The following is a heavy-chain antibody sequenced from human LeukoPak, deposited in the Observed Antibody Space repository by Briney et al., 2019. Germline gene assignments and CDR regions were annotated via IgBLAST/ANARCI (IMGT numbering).Heavy chain of an antibody. V-gene: IGHV3-30*04. D-gene: IGHD6-19*01. Sequence: PGGSLRLSCTPSAFTFEDYAMHWVRQAPGKGLEWVALISFDGGNIYYADSVKGRFTISRDNSNNMLYLQMDSLRGDDTAVYYCARDPPFRTGWSQNFFDFWGQGTLVTVSS. J-gene: IGHJ4*02. CDR1: AFTFEDYA. CDR3: ARDPPFRTGWSQNFFDF. CDR2: ISFDGGNI.